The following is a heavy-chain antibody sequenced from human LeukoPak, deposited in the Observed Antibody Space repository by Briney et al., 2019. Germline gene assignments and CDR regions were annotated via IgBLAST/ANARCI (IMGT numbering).Heavy chain of an antibody. CDR2: ISGSGGST. CDR3: AKTYDFWSGYPEDY. CDR1: GFTFSSYA. Sequence: PGGSLRLSCAASGFTFSSYAMSWVRQAPGKGLEWVSAISGSGGSTYYADSVKGRFTISRANSKNTLYLQMNSLRAEDTAVYYCAKTYDFWSGYPEDYWGQGTLVTVSS. V-gene: IGHV3-23*01. J-gene: IGHJ4*02. D-gene: IGHD3-3*01.